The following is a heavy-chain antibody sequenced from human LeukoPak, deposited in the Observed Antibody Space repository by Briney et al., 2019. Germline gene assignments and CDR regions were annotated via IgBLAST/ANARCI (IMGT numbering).Heavy chain of an antibody. Sequence: GGSLRLSCASSGFTVSSNYMSWVRQAPGKGLEWVSVIYSRGNTYYADSVKDRFTISRDNSKNTMYHQMNSLRTEDTALYYCARRRSSSWGIDYWAQGTLVTVSS. D-gene: IGHD6-13*01. CDR3: ARRRSSSWGIDY. CDR1: GFTVSSNY. CDR2: IYSRGNT. V-gene: IGHV3-66*02. J-gene: IGHJ4*02.